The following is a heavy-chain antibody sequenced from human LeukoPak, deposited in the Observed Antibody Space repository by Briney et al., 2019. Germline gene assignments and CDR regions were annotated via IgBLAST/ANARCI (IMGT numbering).Heavy chain of an antibody. Sequence: GGSLRLSCAASGFTFSSYEMTWVRQAPGKGLEWVSYISSSGSTIYYTDSVKGRFTISRDNAKNSLYLQMNSLRAEDTAVYYCAELGITMIGGVWGKGTTVTISS. CDR1: GFTFSSYE. CDR3: AELGITMIGGV. V-gene: IGHV3-48*03. CDR2: ISSSGSTI. J-gene: IGHJ6*04. D-gene: IGHD3-10*02.